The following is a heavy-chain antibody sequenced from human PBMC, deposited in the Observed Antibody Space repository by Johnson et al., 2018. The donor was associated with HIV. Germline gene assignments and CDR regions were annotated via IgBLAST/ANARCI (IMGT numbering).Heavy chain of an antibody. V-gene: IGHV3-30*18. CDR1: GFTFSSYG. D-gene: IGHD1-26*01. Sequence: QMQLVESGGGVVQPGRSLRLSCAASGFTFSSYGMHWVRQAPGKGLEWVAVISYDGSNKYYADSVKGRFTISRDNSKNTLYLQMNSLRAEDTAVYYCAKDAAWELLRPYAFDIWGQGTMVTVSS. CDR2: ISYDGSNK. J-gene: IGHJ3*02. CDR3: AKDAAWELLRPYAFDI.